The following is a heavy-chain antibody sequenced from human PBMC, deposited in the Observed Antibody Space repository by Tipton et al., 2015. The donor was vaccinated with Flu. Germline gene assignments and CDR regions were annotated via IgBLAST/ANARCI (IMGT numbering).Heavy chain of an antibody. CDR1: GGSFSGHY. V-gene: IGHV4-34*01. CDR2: INHSGSP. Sequence: LSLTCAVYGGSFSGHYWSWIRRPPGKGLEWIGEINHSGSPNYNPSLKSRVTISVDTSKNQFSLKVTSLTAADTAVYYCARGSEYANAYLDFWGQGTLVTVSS. CDR3: ARGSEYANAYLDF. J-gene: IGHJ4*02. D-gene: IGHD2-2*01.